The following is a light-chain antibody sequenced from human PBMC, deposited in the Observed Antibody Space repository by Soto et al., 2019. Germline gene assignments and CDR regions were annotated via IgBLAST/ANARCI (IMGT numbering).Light chain of an antibody. J-gene: IGLJ2*01. Sequence: QSVLTQSPSASGTPGQRVSISCSGSTSNIGTNTVSWYQHVPGTAPKLLIYSNDQRPSAVPGRFSGSKSGTSASLAISGLLSEEEADYYCATWDDSLNVVFGGGTKLTVL. CDR1: TSNIGTNT. CDR2: SND. V-gene: IGLV1-44*01. CDR3: ATWDDSLNVV.